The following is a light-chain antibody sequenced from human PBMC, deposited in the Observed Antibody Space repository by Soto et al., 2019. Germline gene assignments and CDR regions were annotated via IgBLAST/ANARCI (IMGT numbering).Light chain of an antibody. CDR1: PSVSIF. V-gene: IGKV3-11*01. J-gene: IGKJ1*01. Sequence: ETVLTQSPATLSLSPGERATLSCRASPSVSIFLAWYQQKPGQAPRLLMYDASTRATGIPARFSGSGSGTDFTLTISSLEPEDSAVYYCQQRNNWPWTFGQGNKVEIK. CDR3: QQRNNWPWT. CDR2: DAS.